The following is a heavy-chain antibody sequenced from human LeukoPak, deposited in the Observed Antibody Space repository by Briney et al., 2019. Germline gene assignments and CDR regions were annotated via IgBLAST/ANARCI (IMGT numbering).Heavy chain of an antibody. V-gene: IGHV3-33*01. CDR3: ARESYYYDSSGYYSRKPFDY. CDR2: IWYDGSNK. D-gene: IGHD3-22*01. Sequence: PGGSLRLSCAASGFTFSSYGMHWVRQAPGKGLEWVAVIWYDGSNKYYADSVKGRFTISRDNSKNTLYLQMNSLRAEDTAVYYCARESYYYDSSGYYSRKPFDYWGQGTLVTVSS. CDR1: GFTFSSYG. J-gene: IGHJ4*02.